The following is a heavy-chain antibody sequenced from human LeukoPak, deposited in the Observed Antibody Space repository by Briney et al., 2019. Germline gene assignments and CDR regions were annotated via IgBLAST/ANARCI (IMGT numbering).Heavy chain of an antibody. CDR3: ARGMQQWLDYYFDY. CDR1: EFTFSTYG. Sequence: GRSLRLSCVASEFTFSTYGMHWVRQAPGKGLEWVAAISYDGNKKYDGDSVKGRVTISRDNSKNTLSLQMSSLRAEDTAVYYCARGMQQWLDYYFDYWGQGTLVTVSS. D-gene: IGHD6-19*01. V-gene: IGHV3-30*03. J-gene: IGHJ4*02. CDR2: ISYDGNKK.